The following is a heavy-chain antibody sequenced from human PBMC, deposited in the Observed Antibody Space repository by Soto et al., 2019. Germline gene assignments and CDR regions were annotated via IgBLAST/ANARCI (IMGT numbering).Heavy chain of an antibody. D-gene: IGHD2-2*01. Sequence: SQTLSLTCAISGDSVSSNTAVWVWVRQSPSRGLEWLGRTYYRSKWFNDYAVSVESRISVNPDTSKNQFSLQLNSVTPEDTAVFDCARDPGYAIRGFDTWGQGMLVTVSS. CDR1: GDSVSSNTAV. CDR3: ARDPGYAIRGFDT. CDR2: TYYRSKWFN. J-gene: IGHJ5*02. V-gene: IGHV6-1*01.